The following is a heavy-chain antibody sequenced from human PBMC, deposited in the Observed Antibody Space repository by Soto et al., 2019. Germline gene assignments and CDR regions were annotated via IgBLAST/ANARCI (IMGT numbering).Heavy chain of an antibody. CDR3: AREGILSGDSGGY. Sequence: AGGSPKLARAACWFSFNSYSIDVVRQAPGKGLEWVSSISSSSSYIYYADSVKGRFTISRDNAKNSLYLQMNSLRAEDTAVYYCAREGILSGDSGGYWGQGTLVTVSS. V-gene: IGHV3-21*01. D-gene: IGHD3-9*01. J-gene: IGHJ4*02. CDR2: ISSSSSYI. CDR1: WFSFNSYS.